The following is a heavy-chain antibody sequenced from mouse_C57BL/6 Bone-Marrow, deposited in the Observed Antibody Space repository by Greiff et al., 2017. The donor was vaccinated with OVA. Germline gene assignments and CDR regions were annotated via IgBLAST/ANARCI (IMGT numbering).Heavy chain of an antibody. CDR1: GFTFTDYY. V-gene: IGHV7-3*01. Sequence: EVQLVESGGGLVQPGGSLSLSCAASGFTFTDYYMSWVRQPPGKALEWLGFIRNKANGYTTEYSASVKGRFTISRDNSQSILYLQMNALRAEDSATYYCARSGFCYVNSYWYFDVWGTGTTVTVSS. CDR2: IRNKANGYTT. CDR3: ARSGFCYVNSYWYFDV. D-gene: IGHD2-1*01. J-gene: IGHJ1*03.